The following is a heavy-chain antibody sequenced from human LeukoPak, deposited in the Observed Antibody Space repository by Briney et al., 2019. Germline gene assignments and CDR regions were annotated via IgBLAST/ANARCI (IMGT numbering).Heavy chain of an antibody. J-gene: IGHJ4*02. D-gene: IGHD6-13*01. CDR1: GGTFSSYA. Sequence: SVKVSCKASGGTFSSYAISWVRQAPGQGLEWMGGIIPIFGTANYAQKFQGRVTISADESTSTAYMELSSLRSEDTAVYYCASQGGIAAASRFDYWGQGTLVTVSS. CDR3: ASQGGIAAASRFDY. CDR2: IIPIFGTA. V-gene: IGHV1-69*13.